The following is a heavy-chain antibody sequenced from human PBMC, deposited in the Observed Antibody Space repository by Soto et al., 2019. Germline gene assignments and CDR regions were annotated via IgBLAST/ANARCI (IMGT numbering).Heavy chain of an antibody. Sequence: PSETLSLTCTVSGGSISSGGYYCSWIRQHPGKGLEWIGYIYYSGSTYYNPSLKSRVAISVDTSKNQFSLKLSSVTAADTAVYYCARDTSDYGDYQNWFDPWGQGTLVTVSS. V-gene: IGHV4-31*03. D-gene: IGHD4-17*01. CDR2: IYYSGST. J-gene: IGHJ5*02. CDR3: ARDTSDYGDYQNWFDP. CDR1: GGSISSGGYY.